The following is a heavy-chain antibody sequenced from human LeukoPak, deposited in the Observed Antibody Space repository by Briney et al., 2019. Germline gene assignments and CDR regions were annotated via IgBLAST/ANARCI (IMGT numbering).Heavy chain of an antibody. CDR2: INPNNGGT. CDR1: GYTFTGYY. J-gene: IGHJ4*02. D-gene: IGHD2-21*02. V-gene: IGHV1-2*02. Sequence: ASVKVSCKASGYTFTGYYMHWVRQAPGQGLEWMGWINPNNGGTNYAQKFQGRVTMTRDTSISTAYMELSRLRSDDTAVYYGARSGNMRWRLMFWGQGTLVSVSS. CDR3: ARSGNMRWRLMF.